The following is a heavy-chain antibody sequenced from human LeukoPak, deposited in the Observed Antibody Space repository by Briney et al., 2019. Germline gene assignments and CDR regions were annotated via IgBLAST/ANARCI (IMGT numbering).Heavy chain of an antibody. CDR3: ARISGIAAAGVPYFDY. CDR1: GFTFSDYY. D-gene: IGHD6-13*01. CDR2: ISSSGSTI. J-gene: IGHJ4*02. Sequence: GGSLRLSCAASGFTFSDYYMSWIRQAPGKGLEWVSYISSSGSTIYYADSVKGRFTISRDNAKNSLYLQMNSLRAEDTAVYYCARISGIAAAGVPYFDYWGQGTLVTVSS. V-gene: IGHV3-11*04.